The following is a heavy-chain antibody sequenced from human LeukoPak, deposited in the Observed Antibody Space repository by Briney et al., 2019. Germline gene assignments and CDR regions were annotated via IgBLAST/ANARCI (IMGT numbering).Heavy chain of an antibody. Sequence: SETLSLTCTVPGGSISRSSYYWRWIRQPPGKGLEWIGSIYYSGSTYYNPSLKSRVTISLDTSKNQFSLKLSSVTAADTAVYYSARQVTERWQQIPYYFDYWGQGTMVTVSS. CDR2: IYYSGST. CDR3: ARQVTERWQQIPYYFDY. J-gene: IGHJ4*02. CDR1: GGSISRSSYY. V-gene: IGHV4-39*01. D-gene: IGHD5-24*01.